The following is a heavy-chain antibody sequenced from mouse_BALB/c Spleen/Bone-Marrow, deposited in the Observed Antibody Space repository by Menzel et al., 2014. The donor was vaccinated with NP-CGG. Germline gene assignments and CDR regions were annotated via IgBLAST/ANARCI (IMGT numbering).Heavy chain of an antibody. V-gene: IGHV1-53*01. CDR1: GYTFTSYY. J-gene: IGHJ2*01. D-gene: IGHD4-1*01. Sequence: VKLVESGPELVKPGASVKLSCKASGYTFTSYYMYWVKQRPGQGLEWIGKINPSNGGTDFNEKFKSKATLTVDRSSNTAYMQLSSLTSDDSSVYYCTRRLGHFYFDYWGQGTTLTVSS. CDR3: TRRLGHFYFDY. CDR2: INPSNGGT.